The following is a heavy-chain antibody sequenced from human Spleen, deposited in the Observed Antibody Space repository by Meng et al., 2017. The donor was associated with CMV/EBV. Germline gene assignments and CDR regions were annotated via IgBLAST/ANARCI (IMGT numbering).Heavy chain of an antibody. CDR3: ARDQGYYYYGLDV. J-gene: IGHJ6*02. CDR1: GYTFTGYY. CDR2: INPQSGGT. Sequence: ASVKVSCKASGYTFTGYYVHWVRQAPGQGREWMGWINPQSGGTNYAQKFQGRVTMIRDTSISTGYVELRRLRSDDTAVYYCARDQGYYYYGLDVWGQGTTVTVSS. V-gene: IGHV1-2*02.